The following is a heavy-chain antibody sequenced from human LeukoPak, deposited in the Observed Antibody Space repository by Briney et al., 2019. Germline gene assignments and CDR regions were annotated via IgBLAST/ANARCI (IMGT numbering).Heavy chain of an antibody. J-gene: IGHJ4*02. V-gene: IGHV1-46*01. Sequence: GASVKVSCKAFGYTFTSNYMHWVRQAPGQGPEWMGVISPSGGSTTYAQKFQGRVTLTRDMSTSTDYLELSSLRSEDTAVYYCARARAAAGTSGPLDYWGQGTLVTVSS. D-gene: IGHD6-13*01. CDR2: ISPSGGST. CDR1: GYTFTSNY. CDR3: ARARAAAGTSGPLDY.